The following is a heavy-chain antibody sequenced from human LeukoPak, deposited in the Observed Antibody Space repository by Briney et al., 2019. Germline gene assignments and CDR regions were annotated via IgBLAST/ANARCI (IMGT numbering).Heavy chain of an antibody. V-gene: IGHV1-2*06. D-gene: IGHD2-2*02. Sequence: ASVKVSCKASGYTFTGYYMHWVRQAPGQGLEWMGRINPNSGNTNYAQKLQGRVTMTTDTSTSTAYMELRSLRSDDTAVYYCARDPTPAAKPYYFDYWGQGTLVTVSS. CDR3: ARDPTPAAKPYYFDY. CDR1: GYTFTGYY. J-gene: IGHJ4*02. CDR2: INPNSGNT.